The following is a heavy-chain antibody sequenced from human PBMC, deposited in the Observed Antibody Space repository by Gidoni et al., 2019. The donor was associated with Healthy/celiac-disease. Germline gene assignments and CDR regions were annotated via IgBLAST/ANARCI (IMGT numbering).Heavy chain of an antibody. V-gene: IGHV1-69*01. CDR1: GGTFSSYA. CDR2: VIPIFGTS. D-gene: IGHD3-10*01. Sequence: VQLGQSGAEVKKPGSSGQVSGKASGGTFSSYAISWVRQAPGQGLEWMGGVIPIFGTSIYAQKFQGRFTITADESTSTAYMELSSLRSEDTALYDCASSVGRGVSWFDPWCQGTLLTVSS. CDR3: ASSVGRGVSWFDP. J-gene: IGHJ5*02.